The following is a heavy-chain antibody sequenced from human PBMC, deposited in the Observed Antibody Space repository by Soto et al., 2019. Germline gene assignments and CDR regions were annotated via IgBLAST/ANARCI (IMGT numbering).Heavy chain of an antibody. D-gene: IGHD5-18*01. Sequence: EVQLVESGGGLVQPGGSLRLSCAASGFTVSSNYMSWVRQAPGKGLEWVSVIYSGGSTYYADSVKGRFTISKDNSKNTWYIKRNSLRAEDRVVYYGTRDRVPVGYSCGLGYWGQEPLVTASS. CDR2: IYSGGST. V-gene: IGHV3-66*01. J-gene: IGHJ4*02. CDR1: GFTVSSNY. CDR3: TRDRVPVGYSCGLGY.